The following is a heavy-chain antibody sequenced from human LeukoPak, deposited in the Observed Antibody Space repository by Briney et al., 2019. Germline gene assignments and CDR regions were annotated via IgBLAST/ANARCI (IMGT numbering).Heavy chain of an antibody. V-gene: IGHV3-23*05. Sequence: GGSLRLSCIASGFTFSSYAMTWVRQAPGKGLEWVSSIFSDSGTSCGDSVKGRFTISRDNSKNTVFLQTDSLRAEDTAIFYCGRDPNGNYVGAFEFWSRGTLVTV. CDR1: GFTFSSYA. CDR3: GRDPNGNYVGAFEF. D-gene: IGHD4-11*01. J-gene: IGHJ3*01. CDR2: IFSDSGT.